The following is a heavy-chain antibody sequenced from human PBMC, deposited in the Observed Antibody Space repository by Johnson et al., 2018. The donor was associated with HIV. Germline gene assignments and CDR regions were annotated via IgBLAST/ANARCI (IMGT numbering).Heavy chain of an antibody. CDR1: GFTFSSYA. V-gene: IGHV3-30-3*01. J-gene: IGHJ3*02. CDR2: ISYDGSNK. CDR3: AREVAAVGDAFDS. Sequence: QVQLVESGGGLVQPGGSLRLSCAASGFTFSSYAMHWVRQAPGKGLEWVALISYDGSNKYYADSVKGRFTISRDNSKNTLYLQMNSLRAEDTAVYYCAREVAAVGDAFDSWGQGTMVTVSS. D-gene: IGHD6-13*01.